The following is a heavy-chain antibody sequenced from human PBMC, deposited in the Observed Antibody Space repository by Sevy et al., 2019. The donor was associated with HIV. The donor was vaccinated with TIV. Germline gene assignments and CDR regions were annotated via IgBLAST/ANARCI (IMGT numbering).Heavy chain of an antibody. J-gene: IGHJ6*02. Sequence: KISCKASGDTFGNYAIAWVRQAPGQGLEWMGGIIPVFGSANSAQKFQDRVTITADVSTSTAYMELRSLRSEDTAVYYCARSNPDGYNYSYYYGMDVWGQGTTVTVSS. V-gene: IGHV1-69*01. CDR2: IIPVFGSA. D-gene: IGHD1-1*01. CDR1: GDTFGNYA. CDR3: ARSNPDGYNYSYYYGMDV.